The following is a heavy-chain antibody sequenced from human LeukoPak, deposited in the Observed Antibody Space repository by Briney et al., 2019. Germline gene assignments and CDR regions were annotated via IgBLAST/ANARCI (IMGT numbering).Heavy chain of an antibody. Sequence: PGGSPRLSCAASGFTFSSYAMNWVRQAPGKGLEWVSGINDNGGRTYYAESVKGRFTISRDNSKNTLYLQMNSLRAEDTALYYCAKDTRDRAAAASRGYYFDYWGQGTLVSVSS. CDR2: INDNGGRT. V-gene: IGHV3-23*01. CDR1: GFTFSSYA. D-gene: IGHD6-13*01. CDR3: AKDTRDRAAAASRGYYFDY. J-gene: IGHJ4*02.